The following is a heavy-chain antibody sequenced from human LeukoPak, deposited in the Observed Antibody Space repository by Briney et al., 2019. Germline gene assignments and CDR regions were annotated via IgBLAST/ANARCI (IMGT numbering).Heavy chain of an antibody. CDR3: ARGYCSHEICQVFPS. V-gene: IGHV4-34*01. J-gene: IGHJ5*02. D-gene: IGHD2-15*01. CDR2: INHSGST. CDR1: GGSFSGYY. Sequence: PSETLSLTCAVYGGSFSGYYWSWIRQPPGKGLEWIGEINHSGSTNYNPSLKSRVTISVDTSKNQFSLKLSSVTAADTGVYFCARGYCSHEICQVFPSWGQGILVTVSS.